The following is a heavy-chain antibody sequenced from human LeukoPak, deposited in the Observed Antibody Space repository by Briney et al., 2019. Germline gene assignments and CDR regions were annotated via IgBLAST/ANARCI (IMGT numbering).Heavy chain of an antibody. CDR1: RLHQCWLR. CDR2: IKQDGSEK. CDR3: ALLKGGDF. V-gene: IGHV3-7*02. J-gene: IGHJ3*01. Sequence: AGGSLPLSCALCRLHQCWLRMLEPRQAPGKGLEWVANIKQDGSEKYYVDSVEGRFTISRDNAKNSVYLQMNSLRDEDTAVYYCALLKGGDFWGQGTRVTVSS.